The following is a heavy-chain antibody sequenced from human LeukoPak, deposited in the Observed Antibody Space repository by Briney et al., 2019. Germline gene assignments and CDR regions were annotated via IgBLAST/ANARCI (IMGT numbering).Heavy chain of an antibody. CDR1: GCSFTGYY. Sequence: GASVKVSCKASGCSFTGYYMHWVRQAPGQGLEWMGWINPNSGGTNYAQKFQGRVTMTRDTSISTAYMELSRLRSDDTAVYYCARVFLSGYDGEFDYWGQGTLVTVSS. D-gene: IGHD5-12*01. CDR2: INPNSGGT. V-gene: IGHV1-2*02. CDR3: ARVFLSGYDGEFDY. J-gene: IGHJ4*02.